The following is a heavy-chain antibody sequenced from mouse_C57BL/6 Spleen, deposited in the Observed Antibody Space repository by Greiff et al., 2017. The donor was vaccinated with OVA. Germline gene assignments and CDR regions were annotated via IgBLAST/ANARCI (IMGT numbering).Heavy chain of an antibody. CDR3: ARGGGTSGAWFAY. D-gene: IGHD3-1*01. J-gene: IGHJ3*01. CDR2: IHPNSGST. CDR1: GYTFTSYW. Sequence: QVQLQQPGAELVKPGASVKLSCKASGYTFTSYWMHWVKQRPGQGLEWIGMIHPNSGSTNYNEKFKSKATLTVDKSSSTAYMQLSSLTSEDSAVYYCARGGGTSGAWFAYWGQGTLVTVSA. V-gene: IGHV1-64*01.